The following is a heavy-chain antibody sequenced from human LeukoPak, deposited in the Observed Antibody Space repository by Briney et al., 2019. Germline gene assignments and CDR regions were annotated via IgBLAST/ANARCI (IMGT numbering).Heavy chain of an antibody. CDR2: ISSSSSYI. CDR3: ARDLIYCSGGSCPIGDAFDI. V-gene: IGHV3-21*01. D-gene: IGHD2-15*01. J-gene: IGHJ3*02. CDR1: GFTFSSYS. Sequence: GGSLRLPCAASGFTFSSYSMNWVRQAPGKGLEWVSSISSSSSYIYYADSVKGRFTISRDNAKNSLYLQMNSLRAEDTAVYYCARDLIYCSGGSCPIGDAFDIWGQGTMVTVSS.